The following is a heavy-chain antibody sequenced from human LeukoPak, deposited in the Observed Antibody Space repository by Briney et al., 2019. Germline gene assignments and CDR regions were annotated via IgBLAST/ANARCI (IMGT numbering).Heavy chain of an antibody. CDR2: FYDSGST. D-gene: IGHD5-12*01. CDR1: GGSIRSRNYY. Sequence: NASETLSLTCTVSGGSIRSRNYYWDWIRQPPGKGLEWIGNFYDSGSTYYNPSLKSRVTISGDTSKNQFSLKLTSVTAADTAVYYCARHTRPGCSGYENALDIWGQGTMVTVSS. CDR3: ARHTRPGCSGYENALDI. J-gene: IGHJ3*02. V-gene: IGHV4-39*01.